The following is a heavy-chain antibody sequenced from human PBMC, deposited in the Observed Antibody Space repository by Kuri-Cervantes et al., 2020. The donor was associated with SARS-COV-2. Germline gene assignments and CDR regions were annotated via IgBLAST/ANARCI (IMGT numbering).Heavy chain of an antibody. CDR3: ARRGFDY. CDR1: GYSFSSYD. J-gene: IGHJ4*02. CDR2: INPNSGDT. Sequence: ASVKVSCKASGYSFSSYDINWVRQAPGQGLEWMGWINPNSGDTNYAQKFQGRVTMTRDTSISTAYMELSRLRSDDTAVYYCARRGFDYWGQGTLVTVSS. D-gene: IGHD3-10*01. V-gene: IGHV1-2*02.